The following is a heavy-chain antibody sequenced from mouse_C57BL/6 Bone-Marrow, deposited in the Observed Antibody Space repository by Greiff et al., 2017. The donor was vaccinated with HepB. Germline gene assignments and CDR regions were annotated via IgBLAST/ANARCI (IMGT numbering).Heavy chain of an antibody. V-gene: IGHV2-2*01. J-gene: IGHJ2*01. CDR3: ARNCGNNHFDY. D-gene: IGHD2-1*01. Sequence: GFSLTSYGVHWVRQSPGKGLEWLGVIWSGGSTDYNAAFISRLSISKDNSKSQVFFKMNSLQADDTAIYYCARNCGNNHFDYWGQGTTLTVSS. CDR1: GFSLTSYG. CDR2: IWSGGST.